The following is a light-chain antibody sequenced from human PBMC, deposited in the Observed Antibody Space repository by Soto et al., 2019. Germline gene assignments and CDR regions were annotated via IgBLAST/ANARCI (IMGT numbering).Light chain of an antibody. CDR3: QQSLSNPRT. J-gene: IGKJ4*01. V-gene: IGKV1-39*01. CDR2: LAS. Sequence: DIQMTQSPSSLSASVGDTVTITCRASQKINNFLSWYQQKPGKAPKLLIFLASTLETGVPSRFGGSGSGTDFTLTIRSLQPEDSATYFCQQSLSNPRTFGGGTKVEI. CDR1: QKINNF.